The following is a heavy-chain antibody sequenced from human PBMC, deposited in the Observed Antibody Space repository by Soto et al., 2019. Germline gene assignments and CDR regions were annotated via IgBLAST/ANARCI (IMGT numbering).Heavy chain of an antibody. Sequence: EVQLVESGGGLVKPGGSLRLSCAASEFTFSNYTMNWVRQAPGKGLEWVSSISSSSSYIYYTDSVKGRFTISRDNAKKSLYLQMNSLRAEDTAVYYCARDVGLRSWFDPWGQGTLVTVSS. CDR3: ARDVGLRSWFDP. D-gene: IGHD4-17*01. V-gene: IGHV3-21*01. J-gene: IGHJ5*02. CDR1: EFTFSNYT. CDR2: ISSSSSYI.